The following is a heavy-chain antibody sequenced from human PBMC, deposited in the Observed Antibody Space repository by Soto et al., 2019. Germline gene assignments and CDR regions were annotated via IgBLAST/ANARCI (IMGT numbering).Heavy chain of an antibody. Sequence: PGGSLRLSCAASGFTFDDYAMHWVRQAPGKGLEWVSGISWNSGSIGYADSVKGRFTISRDNAKNSLYLQMNSLRAEDTALYYCAKDFEWELLLAFDIWGQGTMVTVSS. CDR2: ISWNSGSI. V-gene: IGHV3-9*01. D-gene: IGHD1-26*01. J-gene: IGHJ3*02. CDR3: AKDFEWELLLAFDI. CDR1: GFTFDDYA.